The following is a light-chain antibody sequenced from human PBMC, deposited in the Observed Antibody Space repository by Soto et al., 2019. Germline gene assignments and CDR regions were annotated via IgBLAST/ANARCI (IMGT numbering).Light chain of an antibody. CDR3: QHYNRWPPT. J-gene: IGKJ1*01. Sequence: EIVMTQSPATLSVSPGETATLSCRAGQSVNTDLAWYQQKPGQAPRLLIHGASSRATGFPARFRGSGSGTDFTLTISSLQSEDCAVYFCQHYNRWPPTFGQGTKVEI. CDR1: QSVNTD. CDR2: GAS. V-gene: IGKV3-15*01.